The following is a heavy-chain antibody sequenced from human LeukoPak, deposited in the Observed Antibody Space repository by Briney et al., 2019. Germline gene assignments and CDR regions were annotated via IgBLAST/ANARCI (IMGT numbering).Heavy chain of an antibody. D-gene: IGHD3-22*01. CDR1: GFTFSSHA. CDR2: ISGSGGST. Sequence: PGGSLRLSCAASGFTFSSHAMSWVRQAPGKGLEWVSAISGSGGSTYYADSVKGRFTISRDNSKNTLHLQMNSLRAEDTAVYYCARDNRYDSSGYPDEWGQGTLVTVSS. V-gene: IGHV3-23*01. CDR3: ARDNRYDSSGYPDE. J-gene: IGHJ4*02.